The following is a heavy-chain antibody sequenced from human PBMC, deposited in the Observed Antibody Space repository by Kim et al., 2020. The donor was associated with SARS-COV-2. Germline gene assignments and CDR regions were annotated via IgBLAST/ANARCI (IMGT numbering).Heavy chain of an antibody. V-gene: IGHV3-23*01. CDR3: AKELWVTTQATGGDCFVS. Sequence: GGSLRLSCVASGFTFTAYAMNWFRQAPGKGLEWVSGISGGGGSTCYADSVKGRFTISRDSAKNSLYLQMNSLRVEDTAVYYCAKELWVTTQATGGDCFVSWGEGALVTVSS. J-gene: IGHJ5*02. CDR2: ISGGGGST. D-gene: IGHD4-17*01. CDR1: GFTFTAYA.